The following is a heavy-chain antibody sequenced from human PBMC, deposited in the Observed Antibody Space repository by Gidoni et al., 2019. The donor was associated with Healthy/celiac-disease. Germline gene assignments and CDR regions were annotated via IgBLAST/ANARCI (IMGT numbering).Heavy chain of an antibody. CDR2: IYSGGST. J-gene: IGHJ5*02. V-gene: IGHV3-53*01. CDR3: AREEYSNYESWFDP. Sequence: EVQLVESGGGLIQPGGPLRPSCAASGFTVSSNYMSWVRQAPGKGLEWVSVIYSGGSTYYADSGKGRFTISRDNSKNTLYLQMNSLRAEDTAVYYCAREEYSNYESWFDPWGQGTLVTVSS. CDR1: GFTVSSNY. D-gene: IGHD4-4*01.